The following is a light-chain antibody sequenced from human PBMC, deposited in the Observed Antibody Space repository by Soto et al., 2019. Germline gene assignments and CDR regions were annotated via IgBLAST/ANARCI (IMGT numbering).Light chain of an antibody. CDR3: ASWEDSLNGWV. J-gene: IGLJ3*02. CDR1: XSXVXSXT. V-gene: IGLV1-44*01. Sequence: QSVLTQPPSASGTPGQXVTISCSXSXSXVXSXTVSWYQQXPGTAPKVLIYSDDQRPSGVPXRFSGSRSGSSASLAISGXQSGDEADYYCASWEDSLNGWVIGGGTKVTVL. CDR2: SDD.